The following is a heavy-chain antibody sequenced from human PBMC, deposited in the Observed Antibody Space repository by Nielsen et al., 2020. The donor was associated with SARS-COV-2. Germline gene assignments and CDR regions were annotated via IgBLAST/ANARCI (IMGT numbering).Heavy chain of an antibody. Sequence: WIRQPPGKGLEWVSGINWNGGSTGYADSVKGRFTISRDNSKNTLYLQMNSLRAEDTAVYYCARDLPPDYWGQGTLVTVSS. CDR3: ARDLPPDY. CDR2: INWNGGST. J-gene: IGHJ4*02. V-gene: IGHV3-20*03.